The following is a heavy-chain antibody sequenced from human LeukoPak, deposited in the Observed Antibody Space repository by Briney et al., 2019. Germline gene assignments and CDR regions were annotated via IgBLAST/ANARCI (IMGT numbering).Heavy chain of an antibody. J-gene: IGHJ4*02. CDR1: GFTFSSYG. Sequence: GRSLRLSCAASGFTFSSYGMHWVRQAPGKGLEWVAVISYDGSNKYYADSVKGRFTISRDNSKNTLYLQMNSLSAEDTAVYYCAKAQYYYGSGSYPYFDYWGQGTLVTVSS. CDR3: AKAQYYYGSGSYPYFDY. D-gene: IGHD3-10*01. CDR2: ISYDGSNK. V-gene: IGHV3-30*18.